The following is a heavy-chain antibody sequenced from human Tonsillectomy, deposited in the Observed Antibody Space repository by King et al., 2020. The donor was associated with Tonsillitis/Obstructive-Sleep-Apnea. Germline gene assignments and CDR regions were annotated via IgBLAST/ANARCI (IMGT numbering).Heavy chain of an antibody. V-gene: IGHV4-34*01. J-gene: IGHJ4*02. CDR2: INHSGST. CDR3: ARGLYYYDSSGSIYQDY. CDR1: GGSFSGYY. Sequence: VQLQQWGAGLLKPSETLSLTCAVYGGSFSGYYWSWIRQPPGKGLEWIGEINHSGSTNYNPSLKSRVTISVDTSKNQFSLKLSSVTAADTAVYYCARGLYYYDSSGSIYQDYWGQGTLVTVSS. D-gene: IGHD3-22*01.